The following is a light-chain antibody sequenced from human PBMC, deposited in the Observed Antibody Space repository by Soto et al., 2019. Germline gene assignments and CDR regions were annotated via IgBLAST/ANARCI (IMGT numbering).Light chain of an antibody. CDR3: QQYGNSPLT. J-gene: IGKJ4*01. CDR1: QSVSNTY. V-gene: IGKV3-20*01. CDR2: GAS. Sequence: ELLLTQSPGTLSLSPGERATLSCRASQSVSNTYLAWYQQKPGQAPRLLIYGASNRAAGIPDRFTGSGSGTDFTLTISRLEPEDFAVYFCQQYGNSPLTFGGGTKVDI.